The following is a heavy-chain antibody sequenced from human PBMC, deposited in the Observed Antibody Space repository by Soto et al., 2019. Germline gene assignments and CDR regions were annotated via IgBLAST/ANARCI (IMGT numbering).Heavy chain of an antibody. CDR2: ISYDGSNK. D-gene: IGHD3-22*01. Sequence: GGSLRLSCAASGFTFSSYAMHWVRQAQGKGLEWVAVISYDGSNKYYADSVKGRFTISRDNSKNTLYLQMNSLRAEDTAVYYCARGVYDSSGWRLFDYWGQGTLVTVSS. CDR3: ARGVYDSSGWRLFDY. J-gene: IGHJ4*02. CDR1: GFTFSSYA. V-gene: IGHV3-30*04.